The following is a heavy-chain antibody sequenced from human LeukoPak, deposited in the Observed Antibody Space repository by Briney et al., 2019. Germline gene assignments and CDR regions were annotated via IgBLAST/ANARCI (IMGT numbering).Heavy chain of an antibody. Sequence: GGSLRLSCAASGFTVSSYEMNCVRQAPGKWLEWGLYISSSGSTIYYADSVKGRFTISRDNAKNSLYLQMNSLRAEDTAVYYCARDSPEEMATISFDYWGQGTLVTVSS. CDR1: GFTVSSYE. CDR3: ARDSPEEMATISFDY. CDR2: ISSSGSTI. J-gene: IGHJ4*02. D-gene: IGHD5-24*01. V-gene: IGHV3-48*03.